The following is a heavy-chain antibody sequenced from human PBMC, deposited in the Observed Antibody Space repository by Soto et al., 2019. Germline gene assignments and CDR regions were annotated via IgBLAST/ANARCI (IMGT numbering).Heavy chain of an antibody. J-gene: IGHJ4*02. CDR3: ARYRLAADLSDFDY. Sequence: EVQLVESGGGLVQPGRSLRLSCTGSGFTLGDYAMSWVRQAPGKGLEWVGSIRSRAYGGTTEYAASVKGRFTISRDASKSIVYLQMDSLKAEDTALYFCARYRLAADLSDFDYWGEGTLVTVSS. CDR1: GFTLGDYA. CDR2: IRSRAYGGTT. D-gene: IGHD6-25*01. V-gene: IGHV3-49*04.